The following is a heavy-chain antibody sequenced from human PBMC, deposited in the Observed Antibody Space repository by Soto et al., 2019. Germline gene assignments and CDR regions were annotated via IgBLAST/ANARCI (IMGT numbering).Heavy chain of an antibody. D-gene: IGHD2-8*02. J-gene: IGHJ4*02. CDR3: ACWGHIVPVAPSDCDR. V-gene: IGHV3-74*01. Sequence: GGSLRLSFAASGFPFTNYLMNWVRQTPVKGLMWVSRISPDGSDVGYADSVEGRFTVSRDNDKNTLYLQMHSLRSEDTAMYYCACWGHIVPVAPSDCDRWGQGNLLTVSS. CDR2: ISPDGSDV. CDR1: GFPFTNYL.